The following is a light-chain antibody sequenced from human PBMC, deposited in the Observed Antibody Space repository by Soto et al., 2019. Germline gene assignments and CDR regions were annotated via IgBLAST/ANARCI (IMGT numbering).Light chain of an antibody. CDR3: SSYTSSSKV. CDR2: DVS. J-gene: IGLJ2*01. Sequence: QSALTQPASVSGSPGQSITISCTGTSSDVGGYNYVSWYPQHPGKAPKLMIYDVSNRPSGVSNRFSGSKSGNTASLTISGLQAEDEADYYCSSYTSSSKVFVGGTKLTVL. V-gene: IGLV2-14*01. CDR1: SSDVGGYNY.